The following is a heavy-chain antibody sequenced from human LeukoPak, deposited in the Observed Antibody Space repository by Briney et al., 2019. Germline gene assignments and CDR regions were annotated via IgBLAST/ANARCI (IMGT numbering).Heavy chain of an antibody. CDR1: GFTFSSYE. CDR2: ISSSGSTI. CDR3: ARVRDIVVVVAATLDY. D-gene: IGHD2-15*01. J-gene: IGHJ4*02. V-gene: IGHV3-48*03. Sequence: PGGSLRLSCAASGFTFSSYEMNWVRQAPGKGLEWVSYISSSGSTIYYADSVKGRFTISRDNSKNTLYLQMNSLRAEDTAVYYCARVRDIVVVVAATLDYWGQGTLVTVSS.